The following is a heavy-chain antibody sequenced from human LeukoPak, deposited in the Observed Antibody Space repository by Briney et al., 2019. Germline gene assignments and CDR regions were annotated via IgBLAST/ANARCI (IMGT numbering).Heavy chain of an antibody. D-gene: IGHD1-26*01. CDR3: ARRIVGAHLGDY. V-gene: IGHV4-59*01. J-gene: IGHJ4*02. CDR1: GGSISNYY. Sequence: SETLSLTCTVSGGSISNYYWSWIRQPPGKGLEWIGYIYYSGTTNYNPSLKSRVTISVDTSKNQFSLKLNSVTAADTAVYYCARRIVGAHLGDYWGQGTLVTVSS. CDR2: IYYSGTT.